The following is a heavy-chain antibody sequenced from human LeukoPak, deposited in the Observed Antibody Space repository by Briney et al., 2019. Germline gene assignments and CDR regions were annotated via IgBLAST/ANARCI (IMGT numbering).Heavy chain of an antibody. CDR1: GYTFTSYA. CDR2: INTNTGNP. J-gene: IGHJ4*02. Sequence: ASVKVSCKASGYTFTSYAMNWMRQAPGQGLEWMGWINTNTGNPTYAQGFTGRFVFSLDTSVSTAYLQISSLKAEDTAVYYCARGASSGWYVHPGVDYWGQGTLVTVSS. D-gene: IGHD6-19*01. CDR3: ARGASSGWYVHPGVDY. V-gene: IGHV7-4-1*02.